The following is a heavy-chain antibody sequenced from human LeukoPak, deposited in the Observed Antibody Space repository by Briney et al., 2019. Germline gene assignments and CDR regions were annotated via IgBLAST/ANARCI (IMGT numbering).Heavy chain of an antibody. CDR1: GGSFSGYY. CDR2: INHSGST. D-gene: IGHD3-10*01. Sequence: SETLSLTCAVYGGSFSGYYWSWIRQPPGKGLEWIGEINHSGSTNYNPSLKSRVTISVDTSKNQFSLKLSSVTAADTAVYYCASLLRKSVRGVKKMDAWGKGTTVTVSS. V-gene: IGHV4-34*01. J-gene: IGHJ6*04. CDR3: ASLLRKSVRGVKKMDA.